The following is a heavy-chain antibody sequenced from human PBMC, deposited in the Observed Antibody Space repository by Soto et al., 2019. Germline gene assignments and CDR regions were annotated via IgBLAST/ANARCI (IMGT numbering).Heavy chain of an antibody. V-gene: IGHV4-34*01. J-gene: IGHJ4*02. Sequence: PSETLSLTCAVYGGSFSGYYWSWIRQPPGKGLEWIGEINHSGSTNYNPSLKSRVTISVDTSKNQFSLKLSSVTAADTAVYYCARHPIFFSDYRIVLPRPYYFAYWGQGTLVTVS. D-gene: IGHD3-22*01. CDR1: GGSFSGYY. CDR2: INHSGST. CDR3: ARHPIFFSDYRIVLPRPYYFAY.